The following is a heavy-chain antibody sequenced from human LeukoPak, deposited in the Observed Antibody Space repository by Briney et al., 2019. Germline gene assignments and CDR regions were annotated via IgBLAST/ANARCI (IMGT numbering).Heavy chain of an antibody. Sequence: ASVKVSCKTSGYTFTDYYIHWVRQAPGQGLEWMGWINPNSGETKYAQKFQGRVTMTGDTSISTAYMELSRLTSDDTAVYYCARDRDYSNTVRGFDYWGQGTLVTVSS. V-gene: IGHV1-2*02. D-gene: IGHD4-11*01. J-gene: IGHJ4*02. CDR1: GYTFTDYY. CDR3: ARDRDYSNTVRGFDY. CDR2: INPNSGET.